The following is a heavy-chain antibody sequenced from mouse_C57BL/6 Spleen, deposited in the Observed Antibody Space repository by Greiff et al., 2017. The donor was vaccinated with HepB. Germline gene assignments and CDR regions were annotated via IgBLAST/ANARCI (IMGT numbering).Heavy chain of an antibody. D-gene: IGHD2-5*01. CDR1: GYTFTGYW. V-gene: IGHV1-9*01. Sequence: QVQLKQSGAELMKPGASVKLSCKATGYTFTGYWIEWVKQRPGHGLEWIGEILPGSGSTNYNEKFKGKAPFTADTSSNTAYMQLSSLTTEDSAIYYCAREGGAYYSNYDAYWGQGTLVTVSA. CDR3: AREGGAYYSNYDAY. J-gene: IGHJ3*01. CDR2: ILPGSGST.